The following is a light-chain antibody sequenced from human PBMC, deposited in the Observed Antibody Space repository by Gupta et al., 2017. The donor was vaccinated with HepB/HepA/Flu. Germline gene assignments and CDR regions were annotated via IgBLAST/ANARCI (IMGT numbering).Light chain of an antibody. J-gene: IGKJ3*01. Sequence: QMTQSPSSLSASVGDRVTITCRASQNIYRYLNWYQQRPGEPPKLLIYGASSLQSGVPARFSGSGSGTDFILTISNLQPEDSATYYCQQSLKTSTFGPGTKVEIK. CDR2: GAS. CDR1: QNIYRY. CDR3: QQSLKTST. V-gene: IGKV1-39*01.